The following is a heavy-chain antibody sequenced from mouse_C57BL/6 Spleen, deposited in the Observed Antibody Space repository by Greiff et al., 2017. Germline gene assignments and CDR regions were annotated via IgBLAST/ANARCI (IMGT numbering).Heavy chain of an antibody. CDR2: IRLKSDNYAT. CDR3: TAEVSFYAMDY. CDR1: GFTFSNYW. Sequence: EVKLVESGGGLVQPGGSMKLSCVASGFTFSNYWMNWVRQSPEKGLEWVAQIRLKSDNYATYYAESVKGRFTISRDDSKSSVYLQMNNLRAEDTGIYYCTAEVSFYAMDYWGQGTSVTVSS. J-gene: IGHJ4*01. V-gene: IGHV6-3*01. D-gene: IGHD2-12*01.